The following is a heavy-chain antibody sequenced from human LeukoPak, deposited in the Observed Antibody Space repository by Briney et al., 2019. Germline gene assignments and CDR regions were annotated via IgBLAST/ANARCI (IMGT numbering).Heavy chain of an antibody. V-gene: IGHV4-4*07. CDR1: GGSISSYY. Sequence: SETLSLTCTVSGGSISSYYWSWIRQPAGKGREWIGRIYTSGSTTYNPSPKSRVTMSVDTSKNQFSLKRSSVTAADTAVYYCARGLLWFGQLRSDYYDYCMDVWGKGTTVTVSS. D-gene: IGHD3-10*01. J-gene: IGHJ6*03. CDR2: IYTSGST. CDR3: ARGLLWFGQLRSDYYDYCMDV.